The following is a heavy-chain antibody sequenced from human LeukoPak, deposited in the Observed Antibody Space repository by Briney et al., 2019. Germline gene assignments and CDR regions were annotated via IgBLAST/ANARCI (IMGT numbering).Heavy chain of an antibody. CDR2: MNPNSGNT. D-gene: IGHD3-22*01. CDR1: GYTFTSYD. V-gene: IGHV1-8*01. J-gene: IGHJ4*02. CDR3: ARGFPYYYDSNFDY. Sequence: ASVTVSCKASGYTFTSYDINWVRQATGQGLEWMGWMNPNSGNTGYAQRFQGRVTMTRNTSISTAYMELSSLRSEDTAVYYCARGFPYYYDSNFDYWGQGTLVTVSS.